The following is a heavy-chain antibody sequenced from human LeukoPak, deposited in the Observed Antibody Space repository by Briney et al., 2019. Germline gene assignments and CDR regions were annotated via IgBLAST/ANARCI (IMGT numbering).Heavy chain of an antibody. CDR1: GYIFTGYY. CDR3: ARDGQQLVLGYYYYYMDV. CDR2: INPNSGGT. Sequence: ASVKVSCKASGYIFTGYYMHWVRQAPGQGLEWMGWINPNSGGTNYAQKFQGRVTMTRDTSISTAYMELSRLRSDDTAVYYCARDGQQLVLGYYYYYMDVWGKGTTVTVSS. D-gene: IGHD6-13*01. J-gene: IGHJ6*03. V-gene: IGHV1-2*02.